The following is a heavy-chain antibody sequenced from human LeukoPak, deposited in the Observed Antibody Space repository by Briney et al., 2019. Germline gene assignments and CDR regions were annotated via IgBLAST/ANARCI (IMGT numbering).Heavy chain of an antibody. CDR3: ARGPYSSGWYGLDY. J-gene: IGHJ4*02. D-gene: IGHD6-19*01. CDR2: INPSGGST. Sequence: ASVKVSCKTSGYNFIYYYIHWVPQAPGQGLEWMALINPSGGSTSYAQKFQGRVTMTRDTSTSTVYMELRSLRSEDTAVYYCARGPYSSGWYGLDYWGQGTLVTVSS. CDR1: GYNFIYYY. V-gene: IGHV1-46*01.